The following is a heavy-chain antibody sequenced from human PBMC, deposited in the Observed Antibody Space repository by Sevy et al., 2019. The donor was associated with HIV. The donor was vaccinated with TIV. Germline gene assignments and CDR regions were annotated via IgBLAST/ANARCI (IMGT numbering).Heavy chain of an antibody. CDR1: GYTFTSYG. D-gene: IGHD2-2*01. CDR3: ARGYCSSTSCYYYYYYGMDV. Sequence: ASVKVSCKASGYTFTSYGISWVRQAPGQGLEWMGWISAYNGNTNYAQKLQGRVTMTTDTSTSTAYMGLRSLRSDDTAVYYCARGYCSSTSCYYYYYYGMDVWGQGTTVTVSS. V-gene: IGHV1-18*01. CDR2: ISAYNGNT. J-gene: IGHJ6*02.